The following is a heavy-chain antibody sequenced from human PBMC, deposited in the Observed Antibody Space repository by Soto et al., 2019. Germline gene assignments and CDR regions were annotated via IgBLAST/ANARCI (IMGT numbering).Heavy chain of an antibody. D-gene: IGHD2-15*01. CDR3: AKDPNPQYCSGGDCWPY. Sequence: PGGSLRLSCAASGFTFSNYAMTWVRQAPGKGLEWVSTIDDSGAYTYYADSVKGRFTVSRDNSKNTLYLQMNSLRAEDTAVYYCAKDPNPQYCSGGDCWPYWGQGALVTVSS. CDR1: GFTFSNYA. CDR2: IDDSGAYT. V-gene: IGHV3-23*01. J-gene: IGHJ4*02.